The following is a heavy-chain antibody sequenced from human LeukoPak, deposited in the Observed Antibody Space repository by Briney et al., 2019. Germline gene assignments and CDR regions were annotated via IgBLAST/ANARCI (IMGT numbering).Heavy chain of an antibody. V-gene: IGHV4-59*08. CDR2: IYYSGST. CDR3: ATSDWGEEGYFDY. D-gene: IGHD7-27*01. CDR1: GGSISSYY. J-gene: IGHJ4*02. Sequence: TSETLSLTCTVSGGSISSYYWSWIRQPPGKGLEWIGYIYYSGSTNYNPSLKSRVTMSVDTSKNQFSLKLSSVTAADTAVYYCATSDWGEEGYFDYWGQGTLVTVSS.